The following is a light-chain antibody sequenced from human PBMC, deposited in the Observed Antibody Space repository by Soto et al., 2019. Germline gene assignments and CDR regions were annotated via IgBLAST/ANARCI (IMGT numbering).Light chain of an antibody. Sequence: QPVLTQPSSLSASPGASASLTCTLRSGINGGTYRIYWYQQKPGSPPQYLLRYKSDSDKQQGSGVPSRFSGSKDASANAGILLISGLQSEDEADYYCMIWHSSAVVFGGGTKLTVL. J-gene: IGLJ2*01. CDR3: MIWHSSAVV. CDR2: YKSDSDK. V-gene: IGLV5-45*02. CDR1: SGINGGTYR.